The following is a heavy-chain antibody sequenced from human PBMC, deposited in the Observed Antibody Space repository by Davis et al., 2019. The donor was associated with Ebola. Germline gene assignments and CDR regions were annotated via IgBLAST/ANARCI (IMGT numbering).Heavy chain of an antibody. D-gene: IGHD5-12*01. CDR1: EDSVSGSSSGA. J-gene: IGHJ4*02. CDR2: TYYTSKWYN. Sequence: HSQTLSLTCAISEDSVSGSSSGAWNWIRQSPSRGLEWLGRTYYTSKWYNDYAVSVKSRITVNPDTSKNQFSLQLDSVTPEDTAVYYCARGWLRSGLDYWGQGILVTVSS. V-gene: IGHV6-1*01. CDR3: ARGWLRSGLDY.